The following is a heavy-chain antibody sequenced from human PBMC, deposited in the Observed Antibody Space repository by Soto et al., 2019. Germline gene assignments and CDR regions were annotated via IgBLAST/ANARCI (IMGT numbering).Heavy chain of an antibody. CDR3: ATAEVDY. V-gene: IGHV3-74*01. Sequence: GSLRLSCAVAGYTFGNHWMHWVRQAPGKGLEWVSRMNSDGGIINYADSVKGRFTVSRDNARNTLYLQMNSPRVEDTAVYYCATAEVDYWGPGTLVTVSS. J-gene: IGHJ4*02. CDR1: GYTFGNHW. CDR2: MNSDGGII.